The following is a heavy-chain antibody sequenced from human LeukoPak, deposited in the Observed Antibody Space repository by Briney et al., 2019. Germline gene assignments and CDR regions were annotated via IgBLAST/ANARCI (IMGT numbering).Heavy chain of an antibody. V-gene: IGHV3-48*01. J-gene: IGHJ4*02. Sequence: PGGSLRLSCAASGFTFSSYSMNWVRQAPGKGLEWVSYISSSSSTIYYADSVKGRFTISRDNAKSSLYLQMNSLRAEDTAVYYCARDERRSLGEFPGDYWGQGTLVTVSS. CDR3: ARDERRSLGEFPGDY. CDR1: GFTFSSYS. CDR2: ISSSSSTI. D-gene: IGHD3-16*01.